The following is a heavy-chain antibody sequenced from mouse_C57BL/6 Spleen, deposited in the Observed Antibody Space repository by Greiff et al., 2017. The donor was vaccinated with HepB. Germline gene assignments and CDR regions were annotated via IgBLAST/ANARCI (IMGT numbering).Heavy chain of an antibody. CDR1: GYTFTSYW. CDR2: IDPSDSYT. Sequence: QVQLQQPGAELVMPGASVKLSCKASGYTFTSYWMHWVKQRPGQGLEWIGEIDPSDSYTNYNQKFKGKSTLTVAKSSSTAYMQLSSLTSEDSAVYDCARKGIYFYAMDYWGQGTSVTVSS. J-gene: IGHJ4*01. V-gene: IGHV1-69*01. CDR3: ARKGIYFYAMDY. D-gene: IGHD1-1*01.